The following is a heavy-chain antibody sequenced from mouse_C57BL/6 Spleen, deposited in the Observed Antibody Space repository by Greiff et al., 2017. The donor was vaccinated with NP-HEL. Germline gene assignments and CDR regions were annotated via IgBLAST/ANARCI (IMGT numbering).Heavy chain of an antibody. CDR3: ARIYYDYAVYFDY. J-gene: IGHJ2*01. Sequence: QVQLQQPGPGLVQPSQSLSITCTVSGFSLTSYGVHWVRQSPGKGLEWLGVIWSGGSTDYNAAFISRLSISKDNSKSQVFFKMNSLQADDTAIYYCARIYYDYAVYFDYWGQGTTLTVSS. V-gene: IGHV2-2*01. CDR2: IWSGGST. D-gene: IGHD2-4*01. CDR1: GFSLTSYG.